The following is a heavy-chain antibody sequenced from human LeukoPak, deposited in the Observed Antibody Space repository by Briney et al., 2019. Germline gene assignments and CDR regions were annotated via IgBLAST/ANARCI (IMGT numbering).Heavy chain of an antibody. CDR3: ARGREQWLVHYYYYGMDV. V-gene: IGHV3-23*01. J-gene: IGHJ6*02. CDR1: GFTFTSYS. D-gene: IGHD6-19*01. CDR2: ISGGGGST. Sequence: PGGSLRLSCAASGFTFTSYSMNWVRQAPGKGLEWVSPISGGGGSTYYADSVKGRFTISRDNAKNSLYLQMNSLRAEDTAVYYCARGREQWLVHYYYYGMDVWGQGTTVTVSS.